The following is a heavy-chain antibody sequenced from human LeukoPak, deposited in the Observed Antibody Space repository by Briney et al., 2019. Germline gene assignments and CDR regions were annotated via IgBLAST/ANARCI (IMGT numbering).Heavy chain of an antibody. V-gene: IGHV1-18*01. CDR3: ARDRVVAGGYCSSTSCLWAFDAFDI. D-gene: IGHD2-2*01. J-gene: IGHJ3*02. CDR2: ISAYNGNT. Sequence: PGASVTVSCKASGYTFTSYGISWVRQAPGQGLEWMGWISAYNGNTNYAHTLQGRVTMTTDTSTSTAYMELRSLRSEDTAVYYCARDRVVAGGYCSSTSCLWAFDAFDIWGQGTMVTVSS. CDR1: GYTFTSYG.